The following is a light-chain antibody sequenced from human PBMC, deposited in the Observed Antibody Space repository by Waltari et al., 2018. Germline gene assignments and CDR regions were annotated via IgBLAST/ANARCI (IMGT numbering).Light chain of an antibody. CDR1: QSVSSSY. V-gene: IGKV3-20*01. CDR3: QQYGSSPWT. J-gene: IGKJ1*01. Sequence: LTQSPGTLPLSPGERATISCRASQSVSSSYLAWYQQKPGQAPRLLIYGASSRATGIPDRFSGSGSGTDFTLTISRLEPEDFAVYYCQQYGSSPWTFGQGTKVEIK. CDR2: GAS.